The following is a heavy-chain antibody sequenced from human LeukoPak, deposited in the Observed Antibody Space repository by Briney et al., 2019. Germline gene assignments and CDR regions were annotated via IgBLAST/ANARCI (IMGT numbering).Heavy chain of an antibody. J-gene: IGHJ4*02. CDR2: IYYSGST. Sequence: PSETLSLTCTVSGGSISSGGYYWSWIRQHPGKSLEWIGYIYYSGSTYYNPSLKSRVTISVDTSKNQFSLKLSSVTAADTAVYYCARGPTLTGLDYWGQGTLVTVSS. D-gene: IGHD7-27*01. V-gene: IGHV4-31*03. CDR3: ARGPTLTGLDY. CDR1: GGSISSGGYY.